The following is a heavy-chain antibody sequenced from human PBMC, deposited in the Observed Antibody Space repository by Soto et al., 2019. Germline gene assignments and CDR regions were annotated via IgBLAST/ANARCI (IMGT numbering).Heavy chain of an antibody. CDR1: GFTFTSSA. Sequence: VKVSCKASGFTFTSSAVQWVRQARGQRLEWIGWIVVGSGNTNYAQKFQERVTITRDMSTSTAYMELSSLRSEDTAVYYCAAASDFWSGYSNWFDPWGQGTLVTVSS. CDR2: IVVGSGNT. J-gene: IGHJ5*02. V-gene: IGHV1-58*01. D-gene: IGHD3-3*01. CDR3: AAASDFWSGYSNWFDP.